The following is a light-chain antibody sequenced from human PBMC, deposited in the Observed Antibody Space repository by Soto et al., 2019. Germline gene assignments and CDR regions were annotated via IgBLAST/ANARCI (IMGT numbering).Light chain of an antibody. CDR2: AAS. V-gene: IGKV1-39*01. CDR3: QHSYSTRT. J-gene: IGKJ1*01. CDR1: QDIGAY. Sequence: DIQMTQSPSSLSASRGDRVTSSCRASQDIGAYVNWYQHKQGKAPRVLMYAASNLKSGVPPRFSGSGVGRDFTLTSSDLQPEDFANYYCQHSYSTRTFGQGTKVERK.